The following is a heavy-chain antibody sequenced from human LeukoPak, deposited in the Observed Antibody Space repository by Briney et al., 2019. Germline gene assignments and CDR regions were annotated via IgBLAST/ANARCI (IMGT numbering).Heavy chain of an antibody. D-gene: IGHD3-16*01. CDR1: GYTFTSYG. Sequence: ASVKVSCKASGYTFTSYGLNWVRQAPGQGLEWMGWISAYNGNTNYAQKFQGRVTMTEDTSTDTAYMELSSLRSEDTAVYYCATASIMITFGGFDYWGQGTLVTVSS. CDR3: ATASIMITFGGFDY. J-gene: IGHJ4*02. V-gene: IGHV1-18*01. CDR2: ISAYNGNT.